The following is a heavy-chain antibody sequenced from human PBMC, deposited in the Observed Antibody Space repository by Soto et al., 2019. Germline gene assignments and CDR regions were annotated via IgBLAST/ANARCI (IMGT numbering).Heavy chain of an antibody. V-gene: IGHV3-15*07. CDR3: TTGAIIHVGVVH. D-gene: IGHD2-15*01. J-gene: IGHJ1*01. CDR1: GFAFSDAW. CDR2: IKSKVDGETV. Sequence: GGSLRLSCAASGFAFSDAWMIWVRQSPWTGLEWVGRIKSKVDGETVDHAAAVQGRFTISREDSKNTLYLQMNSLKTEDTGVYDFTTGAIIHVGVVHWGQGTLVTVYS.